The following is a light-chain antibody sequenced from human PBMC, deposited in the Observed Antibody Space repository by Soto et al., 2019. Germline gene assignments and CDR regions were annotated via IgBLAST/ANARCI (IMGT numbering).Light chain of an antibody. CDR2: DAS. V-gene: IGKV1-33*01. CDR3: HQYDTVPYD. J-gene: IGKJ3*01. CDR1: NDINTY. Sequence: DIQLTQSPSSLSASVGDSITITCQASNDINTYLHWYQQKLGKAPKLLIYDASNLETGVPSRFSGSGSGTEFTFTITSLQPEDIATYYCHQYDTVPYDFGPGTKVDL.